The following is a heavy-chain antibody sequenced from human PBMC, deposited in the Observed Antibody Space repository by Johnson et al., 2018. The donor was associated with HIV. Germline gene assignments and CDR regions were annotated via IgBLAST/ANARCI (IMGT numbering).Heavy chain of an antibody. J-gene: IGHJ3*02. CDR3: ARDWDWGGAFDI. Sequence: VQLVESGGGVVQPGRSLRLSCAASGFALSHYAMHWVRKAPGKGLEWLAIISYDGSNKYYAGSVKGQFTISRDNSKNTLYLQMNGLRPVDTAVYYCARDWDWGGAFDIWGQGTMVTVSS. CDR2: ISYDGSNK. CDR1: GFALSHYA. V-gene: IGHV3-30*04. D-gene: IGHD3/OR15-3a*01.